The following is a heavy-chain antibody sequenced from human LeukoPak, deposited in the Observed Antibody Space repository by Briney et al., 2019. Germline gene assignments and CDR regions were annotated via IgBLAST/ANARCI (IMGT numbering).Heavy chain of an antibody. J-gene: IGHJ4*02. Sequence: SETLSLTCTVSGGSISNYYWSWIRQPPGKGLEWVGYIYYSGSTNYNPSLKSRVTISVDTSKNQFSLKLSSVTAADTAVYYCARVAHCSSTTCYQGIFDYWGQGILVTVSS. CDR1: GGSISNYY. V-gene: IGHV4-59*01. CDR3: ARVAHCSSTTCYQGIFDY. CDR2: IYYSGST. D-gene: IGHD2-2*01.